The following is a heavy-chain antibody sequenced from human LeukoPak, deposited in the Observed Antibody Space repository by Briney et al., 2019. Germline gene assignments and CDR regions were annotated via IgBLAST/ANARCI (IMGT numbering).Heavy chain of an antibody. CDR3: AVHNGDY. CDR1: GFTLSDYY. D-gene: IGHD2-8*01. Sequence: GGSLRLSCAASGFTLSDYYMGWIRQAPGKGLEWISYISPRSTDTNYADSVKGRFTISRDNAKNSLFLQMNSLRAEDTAVYYCAVHNGDYWGQGTLVTVSP. J-gene: IGHJ4*02. V-gene: IGHV3-11*03. CDR2: ISPRSTDT.